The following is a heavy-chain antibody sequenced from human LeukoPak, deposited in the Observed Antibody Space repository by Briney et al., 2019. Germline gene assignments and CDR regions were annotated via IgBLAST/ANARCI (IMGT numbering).Heavy chain of an antibody. CDR1: GGSISSSSYY. V-gene: IGHV4-39*07. CDR2: IYYSGST. Sequence: PSETLSLACTVSGGSISSSSYYWGWIRQPPGKGLEWIGSIYYSGSTYYNPSLKSRVTISVDTSKKQFSLKLSSVTAADTAVYYCARDLHSSGSPFDYWGQGTLVTVSS. D-gene: IGHD6-19*01. CDR3: ARDLHSSGSPFDY. J-gene: IGHJ4*02.